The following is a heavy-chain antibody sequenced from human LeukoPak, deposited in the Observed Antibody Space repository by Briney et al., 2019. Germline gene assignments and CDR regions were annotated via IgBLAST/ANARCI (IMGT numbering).Heavy chain of an antibody. J-gene: IGHJ4*02. Sequence: ASVKVSCKVSGYTLTELSMHWVRQAPGKGLEWMGGFDPEDGETIYAQKFQGRVTMTEDTSTDTAYMELSSLRSEDTAVYYCANTRLSGSEFDYWGQGTLVTVSS. D-gene: IGHD1-26*01. CDR1: GYTLTELS. CDR2: FDPEDGET. CDR3: ANTRLSGSEFDY. V-gene: IGHV1-24*01.